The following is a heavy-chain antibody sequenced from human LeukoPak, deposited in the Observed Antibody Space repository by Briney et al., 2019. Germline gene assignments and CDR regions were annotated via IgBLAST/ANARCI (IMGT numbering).Heavy chain of an antibody. J-gene: IGHJ4*02. Sequence: PSETLSLTCTVSGGSISSYYWSWIRQPAGKGLEWIGRIYTSGSTNYNPSFKSRVTMSVDTSKNQFSLKLSSVTAADTAVYYCARLINKPIAATGTGPFDHWGQGTLVTVSS. CDR3: ARLINKPIAATGTGPFDH. V-gene: IGHV4-4*07. CDR1: GGSISSYY. CDR2: IYTSGST. D-gene: IGHD6-13*01.